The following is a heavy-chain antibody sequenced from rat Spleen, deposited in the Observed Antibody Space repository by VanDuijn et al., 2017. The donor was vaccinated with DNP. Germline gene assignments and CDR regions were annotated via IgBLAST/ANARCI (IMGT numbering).Heavy chain of an antibody. CDR3: ARWNSGHFDY. J-gene: IGHJ2*01. D-gene: IGHD4-3*01. CDR1: GFTFSDYY. CDR2: INYEGDIT. Sequence: EVQLVESGGVLVQPGRSLKLSCAASGFTFSDYYMAWVRQAPKKGLEWVTSINYEGDITYYGDSVKGRFTISRDNAKNTLYLQMSSLRSEDMATYYCARWNSGHFDYWGQGVMVPVSS. V-gene: IGHV5-22*01.